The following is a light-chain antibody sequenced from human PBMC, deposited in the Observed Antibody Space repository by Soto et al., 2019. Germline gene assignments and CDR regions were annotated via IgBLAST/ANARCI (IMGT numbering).Light chain of an antibody. CDR3: LQDYNYPRT. CDR2: AAS. Sequence: IQMTQSPSTLSASVGDRVTITCRASQGIRNYLGWYQQKPGKAPKLLIYAASTLQSGVPSRFSGSGSDTDFTLSINNLQPEDFATYYCLQDYNYPRTFGQGTKVDIK. V-gene: IGKV1-6*01. CDR1: QGIRNY. J-gene: IGKJ1*01.